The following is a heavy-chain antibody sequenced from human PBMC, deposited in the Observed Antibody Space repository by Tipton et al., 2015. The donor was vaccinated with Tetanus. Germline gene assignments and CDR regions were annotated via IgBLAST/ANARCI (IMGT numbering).Heavy chain of an antibody. CDR3: ARGVTGTTAWFDP. CDR1: GYTFTSYA. Sequence: QLVQSGAEMKTPGSSVKVSCKASGYTFTSYAIHWVRQAPGQRLEWMGWINAGNGNTKYSQKFQGRVTITSDTSASTGYMELSSLRSEDTAVYYCARGVTGTTAWFDPWGQGTLVTVSS. D-gene: IGHD1-7*01. CDR2: INAGNGNT. V-gene: IGHV1-3*01. J-gene: IGHJ5*02.